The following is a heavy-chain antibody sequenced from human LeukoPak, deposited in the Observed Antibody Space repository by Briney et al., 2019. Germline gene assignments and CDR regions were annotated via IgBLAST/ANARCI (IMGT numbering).Heavy chain of an antibody. Sequence: PSETLSLTCTVSGGSISSSYWSWIRQPPGKGLEWIGYIYYSGSTNYNPSLKSRVTISVDTSKNQFSLKLSSVTAADTAVYYCARVRNLDDYYYYYYMDAWGKGTTVTVSS. V-gene: IGHV4-59*01. CDR2: IYYSGST. D-gene: IGHD5-24*01. CDR1: GGSISSSY. CDR3: ARVRNLDDYYYYYYMDA. J-gene: IGHJ6*03.